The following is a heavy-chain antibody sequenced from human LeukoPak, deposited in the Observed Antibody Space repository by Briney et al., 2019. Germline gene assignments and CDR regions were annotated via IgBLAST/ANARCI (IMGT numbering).Heavy chain of an antibody. J-gene: IGHJ2*01. Sequence: SETLSLTCAVYGGSFIGYYWSWIRQPPGKGLEWIGEINHSGSTNYNPSLKSRVTISVDTSKNQFSLKLSSVTAADTAVYYCARHGWHAWYFDLWGRGTLVTVSS. CDR1: GGSFIGYY. CDR3: ARHGWHAWYFDL. D-gene: IGHD6-19*01. CDR2: INHSGST. V-gene: IGHV4-34*01.